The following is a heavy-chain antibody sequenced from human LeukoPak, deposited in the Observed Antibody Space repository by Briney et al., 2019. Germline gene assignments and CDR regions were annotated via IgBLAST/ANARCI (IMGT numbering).Heavy chain of an antibody. CDR1: GGTFSSYT. D-gene: IGHD6-19*01. CDR3: AEGIAVALAFDI. V-gene: IGHV1-69*02. CDR2: IIPILGIA. J-gene: IGHJ3*02. Sequence: SVKVSCKASGGTFSSYTISWVRQAPGQGLEWMGRIIPILGIANYAQKFQGRVTITADKSTSTAYMELSSLRSEDTAVYYCAEGIAVALAFDIWGQGTMVTVPS.